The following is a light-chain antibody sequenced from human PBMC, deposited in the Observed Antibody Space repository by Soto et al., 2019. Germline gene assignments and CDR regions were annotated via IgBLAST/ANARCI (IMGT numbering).Light chain of an antibody. Sequence: DIQMTQSPSTLSASVGDRVTITCRASQSVSGWLAWYQQKPGKAPKLLIYKASSFESGVPSRFSGSESGTEFTLTISSLQPDDFATYYCQQYNSQYTFGQGTKVDIK. CDR2: KAS. J-gene: IGKJ2*01. CDR3: QQYNSQYT. CDR1: QSVSGW. V-gene: IGKV1-5*03.